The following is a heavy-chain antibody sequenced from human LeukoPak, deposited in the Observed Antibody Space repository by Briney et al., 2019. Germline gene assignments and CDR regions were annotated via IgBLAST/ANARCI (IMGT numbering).Heavy chain of an antibody. CDR2: ISAYNVNT. V-gene: IGHV1-18*01. Sequence: ASVKVSCKASGYTFTSYGISWVRQAPGQGLEWMGWISAYNVNTNYAQKLQGRVTMTTDTSTSTAYMELRSLRSDDTAVYYCARRGYSSSWYRSYYYGMDVWGQGTTVTVSS. J-gene: IGHJ6*02. CDR1: GYTFTSYG. D-gene: IGHD6-13*01. CDR3: ARRGYSSSWYRSYYYGMDV.